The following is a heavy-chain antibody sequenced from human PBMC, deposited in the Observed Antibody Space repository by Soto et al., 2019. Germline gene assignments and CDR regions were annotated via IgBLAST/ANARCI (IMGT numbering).Heavy chain of an antibody. CDR3: ANNEDDWLLYLYYYMDV. D-gene: IGHD2-2*02. CDR2: ISYDGSNK. CDR1: GFTFSSYG. J-gene: IGHJ6*03. V-gene: IGHV3-30*18. Sequence: QVQLVESGGGVVQPGRSLRLSCAASGFTFSSYGMHWVRQAPGKGLEWVAAISYDGSNKYYADSVKSRFTISRDNSKNTMYLQRKSLRAADTAEYYCANNEDDWLLYLYYYMDVWGKGTPVTVSS.